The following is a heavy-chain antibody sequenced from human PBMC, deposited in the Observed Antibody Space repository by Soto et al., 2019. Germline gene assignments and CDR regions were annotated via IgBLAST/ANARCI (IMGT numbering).Heavy chain of an antibody. Sequence: ASVKVSCKASGGTFSSYAMNWVRQAPGQGLEWMGGIIPMFGTADYAQKFQGRITMTGDTSTSSVYMELRGLTSEDTAVYYCARDVIGHDNYETIGYYFDHWGPGTLVTVSS. V-gene: IGHV1-69*06. CDR2: IIPMFGTA. J-gene: IGHJ4*02. CDR1: GGTFSSYA. D-gene: IGHD3-16*01. CDR3: ARDVIGHDNYETIGYYFDH.